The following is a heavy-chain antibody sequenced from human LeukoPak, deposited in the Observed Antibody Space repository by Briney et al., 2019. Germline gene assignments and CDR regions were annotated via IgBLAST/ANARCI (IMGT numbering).Heavy chain of an antibody. CDR1: GYTFNDYF. CDR3: ARGSYYHPEY. V-gene: IGHV1-2*02. J-gene: IGHJ4*02. Sequence: ASVTVSFKASGYTFNDYFMHWVRQPPGQGLEWMGWINPNSGGTNYAQKFQGSVTMTRDTSISTVYVELSRLRSDDTAVYYCARGSYYHPEYWGQGTLVTVSS. D-gene: IGHD1-26*01. CDR2: INPNSGGT.